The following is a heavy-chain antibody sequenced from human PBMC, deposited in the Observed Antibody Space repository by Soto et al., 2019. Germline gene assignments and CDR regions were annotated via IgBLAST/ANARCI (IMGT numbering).Heavy chain of an antibody. CDR3: ATVNWYFDL. D-gene: IGHD3-16*02. CDR2: IYYTGST. V-gene: IGHV4-59*01. Sequence: QVQLQESGPGLVKPSETLSLTCTVSGGSISSYFWRWIRQPPGKGLEWIGYIYYTGSTNYNRSLKSRVTISVDTSMNPFSLQLSSVTAADTAVYYCATVNWYFDLWGRGTLVTVSS. J-gene: IGHJ2*01. CDR1: GGSISSYF.